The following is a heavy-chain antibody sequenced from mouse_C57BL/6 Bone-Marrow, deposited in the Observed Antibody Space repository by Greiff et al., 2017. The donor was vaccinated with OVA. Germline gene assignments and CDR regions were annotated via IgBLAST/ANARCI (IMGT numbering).Heavy chain of an antibody. V-gene: IGHV1-15*01. CDR3: TTSYSNYGEFDY. Sequence: VQLQQSGAELVRPGASVTLSCKASGYTFTDYEMHWVKQTPVHGLEWIGAIDPETGGTAYNQKFKGKAILTADKSSSTAYMELRSLTSEDSAFYYCTTSYSNYGEFDYWGQGTTLTVSS. CDR1: GYTFTDYE. J-gene: IGHJ2*01. CDR2: IDPETGGT. D-gene: IGHD2-5*01.